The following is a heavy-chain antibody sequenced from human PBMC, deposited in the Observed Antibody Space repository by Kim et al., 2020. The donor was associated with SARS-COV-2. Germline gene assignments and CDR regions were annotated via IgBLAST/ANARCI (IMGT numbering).Heavy chain of an antibody. J-gene: IGHJ4*02. Sequence: GESLKISCKGSGYSFTSYWIGWVRQMPGKGLEWMGIIYPGDSDTRYSPSFQGQVTISADKSISTAYLQWSSLKASDTAMYYCARLNPSVGATYYFDYWGQGTLVTVSS. V-gene: IGHV5-51*01. D-gene: IGHD1-26*01. CDR1: GYSFTSYW. CDR3: ARLNPSVGATYYFDY. CDR2: IYPGDSDT.